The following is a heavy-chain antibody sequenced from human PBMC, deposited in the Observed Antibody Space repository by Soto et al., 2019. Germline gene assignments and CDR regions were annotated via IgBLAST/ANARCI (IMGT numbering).Heavy chain of an antibody. D-gene: IGHD3-22*01. CDR1: GYTFTSYA. Sequence: ASVKVSCKASGYTFTSYAMHWVRQAPGQRLEWMRWINAGNGNTKYSQKFQGRVTITRDTSASTAYMELSSLRSEDTAVYYCARSIVVVTSFDYWGQGTLVTVS. J-gene: IGHJ4*02. V-gene: IGHV1-3*01. CDR2: INAGNGNT. CDR3: ARSIVVVTSFDY.